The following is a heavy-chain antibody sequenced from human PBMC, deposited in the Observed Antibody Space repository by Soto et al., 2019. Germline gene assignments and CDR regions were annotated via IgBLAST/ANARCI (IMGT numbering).Heavy chain of an antibody. J-gene: IGHJ6*02. V-gene: IGHV1-69*01. CDR3: AREAPYCTSATCPKFYDMDV. Sequence: QVQLVQSGAEVKKPGSSVKVSCKASGGTFGSYAITWLRRAPGQGLEWLGGIIPILKSPAYAQKFQARVVITADEITNTAYMELHSLRLDDTAVYYCAREAPYCTSATCPKFYDMDVWGQGTTVTVAS. D-gene: IGHD2-2*01. CDR1: GGTFGSYA. CDR2: IIPILKSP.